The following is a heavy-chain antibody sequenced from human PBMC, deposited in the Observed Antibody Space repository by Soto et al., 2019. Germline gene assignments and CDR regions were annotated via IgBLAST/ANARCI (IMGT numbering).Heavy chain of an antibody. J-gene: IGHJ4*02. CDR2: IYYSGST. D-gene: IGHD4-17*01. Sequence: LSETLSLTCTVSGGSISSYYWSWIRQPPGKGLEWIGYIYYSGSTNYNPSLKSRVTISVDTSKNQFSLKLSSVTAADTAVYYCARTTTPSLWGRTTVTQPYYFDYWGQGTLVTVSS. CDR1: GGSISSYY. V-gene: IGHV4-59*08. CDR3: ARTTTPSLWGRTTVTQPYYFDY.